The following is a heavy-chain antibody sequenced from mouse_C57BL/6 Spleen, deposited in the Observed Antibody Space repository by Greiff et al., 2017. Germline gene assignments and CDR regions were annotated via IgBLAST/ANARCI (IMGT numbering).Heavy chain of an antibody. D-gene: IGHD4-1*01. J-gene: IGHJ4*01. CDR2: INPGSGGT. CDR1: GYAFTNYL. Sequence: QVQLQQSGAELVRPGTSVKVSCKASGYAFTNYLIEWVKQRPGQGLEWIGVINPGSGGTNYNEKFKGKATLTADKSSSTAYMQLSSLTAEDSAVYVCSRRDWDGYAMDDWGQGTSVTVSS. V-gene: IGHV1-54*01. CDR3: SRRDWDGYAMDD.